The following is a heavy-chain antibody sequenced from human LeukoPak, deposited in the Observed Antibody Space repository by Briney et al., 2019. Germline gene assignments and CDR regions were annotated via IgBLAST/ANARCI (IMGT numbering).Heavy chain of an antibody. J-gene: IGHJ4*02. V-gene: IGHV4-34*01. CDR2: INHSGST. D-gene: IGHD2-15*01. CDR3: ARGGCSGGSCYILDY. Sequence: SETLSLTCAVYGGSFSGYYWSWIRQPPGKGLEWIGEINHSGSTNYNPSFKSRVTISVDTSKNQFSLKLSSVTAADTAVYYCARGGCSGGSCYILDYWGQGTLVTVSS. CDR1: GGSFSGYY.